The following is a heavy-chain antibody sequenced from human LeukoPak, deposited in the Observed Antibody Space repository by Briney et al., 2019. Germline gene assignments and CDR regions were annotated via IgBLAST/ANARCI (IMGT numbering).Heavy chain of an antibody. CDR1: GGPISSGGHY. CDR2: ISSTGST. V-gene: IGHV4-61*02. Sequence: SQTLSLTCTVSGGPISSGGHYWSWIRQPAGKGLEYLARISSTGSTNYNPSLRSRVTISADTSKNHFSLKLTSVTAADTAVYYCARDQTYSGSGIYTYFDYWGQGTLVTVSS. D-gene: IGHD3-10*01. CDR3: ARDQTYSGSGIYTYFDY. J-gene: IGHJ4*02.